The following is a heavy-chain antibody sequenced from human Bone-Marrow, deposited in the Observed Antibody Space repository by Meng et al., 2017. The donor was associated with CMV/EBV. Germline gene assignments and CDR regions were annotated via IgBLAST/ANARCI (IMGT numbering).Heavy chain of an antibody. J-gene: IGHJ5*02. CDR1: GGTFSSYA. CDR2: IIPMFETT. V-gene: IGHV1-69*05. Sequence: SVKVSCKASGGTFSSYAISWVRQAPGQGLEWMGGIIPMFETTNYAHKFQGRVTITTDESTRTAYMELSSLRSEDTAVYYCARGGSTVFGVVIKTNWFDPWGQGTLATVSS. CDR3: ARGGSTVFGVVIKTNWFDP. D-gene: IGHD3-3*01.